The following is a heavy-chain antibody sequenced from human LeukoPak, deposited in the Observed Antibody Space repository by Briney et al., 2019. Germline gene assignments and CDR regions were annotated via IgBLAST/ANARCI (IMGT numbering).Heavy chain of an antibody. J-gene: IGHJ4*02. V-gene: IGHV4-4*07. D-gene: IGHD3-10*01. CDR3: ARDLGSGSYQELDY. CDR1: GVPISSYY. CDR2: IYTSGST. Sequence: PSETLSLTCTVSGVPISSYYWSWIRQPAGKGLEWIGRIYTSGSTNCYPSLKSRVTISVDKSKSQVSLKLSSVTAADTAVYYCARDLGSGSYQELDYWGQGTLVTVSS.